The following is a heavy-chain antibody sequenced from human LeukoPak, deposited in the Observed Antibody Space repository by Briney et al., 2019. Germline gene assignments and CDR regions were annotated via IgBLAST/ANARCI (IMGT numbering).Heavy chain of an antibody. CDR3: ARTEAFCSDTSCSNWFDP. CDR2: VSLTGET. J-gene: IGHJ5*02. D-gene: IGHD2-2*01. Sequence: SETLSLTCGVSGGSISSTNWWSWVRQPPGQGLEWIGEVSLTGETNYNPSLKSRVTMSVDKSKNQFSLKLSSVTAADTAVYYCARTEAFCSDTSCSNWFDPWGQGTLVTVSS. CDR1: GGSISSTNW. V-gene: IGHV4-4*02.